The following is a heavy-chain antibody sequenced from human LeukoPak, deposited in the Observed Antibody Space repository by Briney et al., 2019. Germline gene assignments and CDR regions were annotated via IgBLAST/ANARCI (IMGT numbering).Heavy chain of an antibody. CDR1: GYTFTGYY. CDR2: INPNSGGT. CDR3: ARDSHLSSSGWD. J-gene: IGHJ4*02. D-gene: IGHD6-19*01. V-gene: IGHV1-2*02. Sequence: GASVKVSYKASGYTFTGYYMHWVRQAPGQGLEWMGWINPNSGGTNYAQKFQGRVTMTRDTSISTAYMELSRLRSDDTAVYYCARDSHLSSSGWDWGQGTLVTVSS.